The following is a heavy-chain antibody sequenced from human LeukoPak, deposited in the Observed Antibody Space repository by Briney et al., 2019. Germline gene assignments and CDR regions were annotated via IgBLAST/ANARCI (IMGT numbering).Heavy chain of an antibody. CDR1: GASFSSSTYY. J-gene: IGHJ4*02. V-gene: IGHV4-39*01. CDR3: ARHAGGISATGTRPFDY. CDR2: IYYSGST. Sequence: SETLSLTCTVSGASFSSSTYYWGWIRQPPGKGLEWIGSIYYSGSTYYNPSLKSRVTMSVDTSKNQFSPKLSSVTAADTAVYYCARHAGGISATGTRPFDYWGQGTLVTVSS. D-gene: IGHD6-13*01.